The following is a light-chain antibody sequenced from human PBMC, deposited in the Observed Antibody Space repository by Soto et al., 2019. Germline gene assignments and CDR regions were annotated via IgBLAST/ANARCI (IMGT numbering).Light chain of an antibody. Sequence: DIQMTQSPSTLSASVGDRVTITCRASQSISSSLAWYQQRPGQPPRLLIYGASTRATGIPARFSGSGSGTEFTLTISSLQPDDFATYYCQQYNSYWTFGQGTKVDIK. V-gene: IGKV1-5*01. CDR2: GAS. CDR3: QQYNSYWT. CDR1: QSISSS. J-gene: IGKJ1*01.